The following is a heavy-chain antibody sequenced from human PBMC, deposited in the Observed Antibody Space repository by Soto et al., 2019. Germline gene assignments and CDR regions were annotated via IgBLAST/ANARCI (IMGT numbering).Heavy chain of an antibody. CDR3: AKGLAITVFGVITPFDS. J-gene: IGHJ4*02. V-gene: IGHV3-23*01. CDR1: GFNFSNYA. Sequence: EVQLLESGGDFKQPGGSLRLSCEGSGFNFSNYALNWVRQAPGKRLEWVSVISGNSGTTYYAASVKGRFTISRDNSKKTLYLQMNSLRADDTAVYYWAKGLAITVFGVITPFDSWGQGTRVTVSS. D-gene: IGHD3-3*01. CDR2: ISGNSGTT.